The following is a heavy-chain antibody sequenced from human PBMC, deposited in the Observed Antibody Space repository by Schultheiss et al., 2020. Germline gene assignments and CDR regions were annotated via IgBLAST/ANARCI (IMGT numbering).Heavy chain of an antibody. CDR1: GGSISSGSYY. J-gene: IGHJ3*02. Sequence: SETLSLTCTVSGGSISSGSYYWSWIRQPAGKGLEWIGRIYTSGSTNYNPSLKSRVTISVDTSKNQFSLKLRSVSAADTAVYYCARGSTYYYDSSRDAFDIWGQGTMVTVSS. CDR2: IYTSGST. CDR3: ARGSTYYYDSSRDAFDI. D-gene: IGHD3-22*01. V-gene: IGHV4-61*02.